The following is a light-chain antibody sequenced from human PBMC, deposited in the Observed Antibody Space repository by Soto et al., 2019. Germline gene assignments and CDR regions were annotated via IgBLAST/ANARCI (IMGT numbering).Light chain of an antibody. Sequence: EIRMTQSASSLSASVGEGVTIXCRASQKVHSIFTWYQQKPGKAPQVLIYGGSALQSGGPSRFSGSGSGTDFTRTISSLQPEDFASYFCQQSYNIPFTFGPGTKVDIK. J-gene: IGKJ3*01. CDR1: QKVHSI. CDR3: QQSYNIPFT. V-gene: IGKV1-39*01. CDR2: GGS.